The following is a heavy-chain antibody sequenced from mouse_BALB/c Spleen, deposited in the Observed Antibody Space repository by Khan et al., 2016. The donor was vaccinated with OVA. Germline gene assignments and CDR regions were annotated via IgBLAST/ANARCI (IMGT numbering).Heavy chain of an antibody. V-gene: IGHV3-2*02. CDR2: ISYSGST. CDR1: GYSITSDYA. J-gene: IGHJ3*01. D-gene: IGHD3-3*01. Sequence: EVQLQESGPGLVKPSQSLSLTCTVTGYSITSDYAWNWIRQFPGNKLEWMGYISYSGSTSYTPSLKSRISITRDTSKNQPCLQLNSVTTEDTATYYCTGGRAYWGQGTLVTVSA. CDR3: TGGRAY.